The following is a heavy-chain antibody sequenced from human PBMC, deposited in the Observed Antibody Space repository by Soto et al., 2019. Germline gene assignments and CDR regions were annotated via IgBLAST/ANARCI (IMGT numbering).Heavy chain of an antibody. D-gene: IGHD2-2*01. CDR3: ARDRGGYCSSTSCSLDV. CDR1: GGSVSSGSYY. J-gene: IGHJ6*02. V-gene: IGHV4-61*01. CDR2: IYYSGST. Sequence: PSEPLSLTCPVSGGSVSSGSYYWSWIRQPPGKGLEWIGYIYYSGSTNYNPSLKRRVTISVDTSKNQFPLTLSSVPAADTAVYYCARDRGGYCSSTSCSLDVWGQGTTVTVSS.